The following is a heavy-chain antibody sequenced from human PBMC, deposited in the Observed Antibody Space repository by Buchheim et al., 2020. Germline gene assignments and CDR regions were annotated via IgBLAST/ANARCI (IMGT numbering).Heavy chain of an antibody. V-gene: IGHV1-46*01. Sequence: QVQLVQSGAEVKKPGASVKVSCKASGYTFTSYYMHWVRQAPGQGLEWMGIINPSGGSTSYAQKFQGRVTMTRDTSTSTDYMELSSLRSEDTAVYYCASPRGVVALDYGMDVWGQGTT. CDR2: INPSGGST. CDR1: GYTFTSYY. D-gene: IGHD2-21*01. CDR3: ASPRGVVALDYGMDV. J-gene: IGHJ6*02.